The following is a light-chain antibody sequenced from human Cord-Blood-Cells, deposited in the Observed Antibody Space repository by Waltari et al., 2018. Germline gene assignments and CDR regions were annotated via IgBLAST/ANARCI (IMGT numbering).Light chain of an antibody. CDR3: QTWGTGIRV. Sequence: QLVLTQSPSASAPLGASVKLTCPLSSGHSSYAIAWHQQQPEKGPRYLMKLNSDGSHSKGDGIPDRFSGSSSGAERYLTISSLQSEDEADYYCQTWGTGIRVFGGGTKLTVL. CDR1: SGHSSYA. CDR2: LNSDGSH. J-gene: IGLJ3*02. V-gene: IGLV4-69*01.